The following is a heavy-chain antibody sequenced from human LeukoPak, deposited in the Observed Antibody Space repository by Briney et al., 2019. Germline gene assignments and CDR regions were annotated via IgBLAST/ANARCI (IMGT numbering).Heavy chain of an antibody. D-gene: IGHD6-19*01. CDR2: IGGSGIST. CDR1: GFTFNNFA. V-gene: IGHV3-23*01. CDR3: VKDYSSGWYGFDY. Sequence: QPGGSLRLSCAASGFTFNNFAMSWVRQAPGKGLEWVSAIGGSGISTYYADSVKGRFTISRDNSKNTVYLQMNSLRAEDTALYYCVKDYSSGWYGFDYWGQGTLVTVSS. J-gene: IGHJ4*02.